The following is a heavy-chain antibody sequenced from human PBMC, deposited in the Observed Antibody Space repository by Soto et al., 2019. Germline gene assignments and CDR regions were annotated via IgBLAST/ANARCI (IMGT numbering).Heavy chain of an antibody. CDR3: ARDGWFSALRIPFGMDV. J-gene: IGHJ6*02. CDR1: AYNFINYY. D-gene: IGHD3-3*01. CDR2: INPNGAST. V-gene: IGHV1-46*01. Sequence: QAHLVQSGAEVKIPGASVKVSCKASAYNFINYYIPWVKRAPGQGIEWMGIINPNGASTTFAQKFQGRVTLPRGTSTSTVYMDLSSLTSEDTAIYYCARDGWFSALRIPFGMDVWGQGTTVTVSS.